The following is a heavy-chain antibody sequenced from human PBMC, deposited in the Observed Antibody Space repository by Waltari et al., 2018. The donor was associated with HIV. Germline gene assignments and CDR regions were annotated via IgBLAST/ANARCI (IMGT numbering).Heavy chain of an antibody. V-gene: IGHV3-23*01. J-gene: IGHJ6*02. CDR3: AKAMPQDYYDSSGHLDYYYYGMDV. CDR1: GFTFSSYV. Sequence: EVQMFESGGGLVQPGGSLRLPCAASGFTFSSYVMHCVIRAPGEGQEVLSAISGSGGSTYYADSVKGRFTISRDNSKNTLYLQMNSLRAEDTAVYYCAKAMPQDYYDSSGHLDYYYYGMDVWGQGTTVTVSS. CDR2: ISGSGGST. D-gene: IGHD3-22*01.